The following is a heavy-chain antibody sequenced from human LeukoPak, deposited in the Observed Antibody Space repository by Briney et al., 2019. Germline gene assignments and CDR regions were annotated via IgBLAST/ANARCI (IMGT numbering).Heavy chain of an antibody. D-gene: IGHD3-3*01. CDR2: ISGSGGST. CDR1: GFTFSSYA. CDR3: AKDYYDFWSGYSSYYYYRMDV. J-gene: IGHJ6*02. V-gene: IGHV3-23*01. Sequence: ETGGSLRLSCAASGFTFSSYAMSWVRQAPGKGLEWVSAISGSGGSTYYADSVKGRFTISRDNSKNTLYLQMNSLRAEDTAVYYCAKDYYDFWSGYSSYYYYRMDVWGQGTTVTVSS.